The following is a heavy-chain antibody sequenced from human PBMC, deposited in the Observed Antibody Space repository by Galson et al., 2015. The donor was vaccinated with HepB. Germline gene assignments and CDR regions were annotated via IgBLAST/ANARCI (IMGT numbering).Heavy chain of an antibody. CDR2: ISSSSTI. CDR3: ARDQVTWQWLAD. Sequence: SLRLSCAASGFTFSDYSMNWVRQAPGKGLEWVSYISSSSTIYYADSVKGRFTISRDNAKNSLYLQMNSLRDEDTAVYYCARDQVTWQWLADWGQGTLVTVSS. V-gene: IGHV3-48*02. CDR1: GFTFSDYS. D-gene: IGHD6-19*01. J-gene: IGHJ4*02.